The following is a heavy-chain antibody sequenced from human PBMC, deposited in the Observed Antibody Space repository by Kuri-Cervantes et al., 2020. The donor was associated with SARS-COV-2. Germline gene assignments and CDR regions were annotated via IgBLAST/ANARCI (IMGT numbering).Heavy chain of an antibody. Sequence: SETLSLTCTVSGGSISSYYWSWIRQPAGKGLEWIGRIYTSGSTNYNPSLKSRVTMSVDTSKNQFSLKLGSVTAADTAVYYCARVAVVVVAADWYFDLWGRGTLVTVSS. CDR3: ARVAVVVVAADWYFDL. CDR2: IYTSGST. D-gene: IGHD2-15*01. J-gene: IGHJ2*01. V-gene: IGHV4-4*07. CDR1: GGSISSYY.